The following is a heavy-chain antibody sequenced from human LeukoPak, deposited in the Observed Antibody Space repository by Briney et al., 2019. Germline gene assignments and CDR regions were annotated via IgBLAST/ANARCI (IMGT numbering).Heavy chain of an antibody. J-gene: IGHJ4*02. CDR2: IYSGGST. D-gene: IGHD3-22*01. V-gene: IGHV3-53*01. Sequence: GGSLRLSCAASGFTVSSNYMSWVRQAPGKGLEWVSVIYSGGSTYYADSVKGRFTISRDNSKNTLYLQMNSLRAEDTAVYYCASADDYDSSGYYRFDYWGQGTLVTVSS. CDR3: ASADDYDSSGYYRFDY. CDR1: GFTVSSNY.